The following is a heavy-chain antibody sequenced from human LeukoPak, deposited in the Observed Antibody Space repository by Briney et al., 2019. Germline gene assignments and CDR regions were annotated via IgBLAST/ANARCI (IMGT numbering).Heavy chain of an antibody. D-gene: IGHD3-22*01. CDR1: GFTFSSYA. CDR2: ISGSDGST. V-gene: IGHV3-23*01. Sequence: QPGGSLRLSYAASGFTFSSYAMSWVRQAPGKGLEWVSAISGSDGSTYYADSVKGRFTFSRDNSKNTLYLQMNSLRAEDTAVYYCAKSLSNYYDSSGYYPDAFDIWGQGTMVTVSS. J-gene: IGHJ3*02. CDR3: AKSLSNYYDSSGYYPDAFDI.